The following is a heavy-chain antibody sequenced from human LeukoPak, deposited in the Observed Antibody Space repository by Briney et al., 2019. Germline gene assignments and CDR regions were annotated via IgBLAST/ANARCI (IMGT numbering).Heavy chain of an antibody. CDR1: GYSFTSYW. Sequence: GESLKISCQGSGYSFTSYWIGWVRQMPGKGLEWMGIIFPGNSITNYSPSLQGQVTISTDKSTSTAYLQWSSLKASDTAMYYCARHSYSSSWYRETNDAFDIWGQGTMVTVSS. CDR2: IFPGNSIT. V-gene: IGHV5-51*01. D-gene: IGHD6-13*01. CDR3: ARHSYSSSWYRETNDAFDI. J-gene: IGHJ3*02.